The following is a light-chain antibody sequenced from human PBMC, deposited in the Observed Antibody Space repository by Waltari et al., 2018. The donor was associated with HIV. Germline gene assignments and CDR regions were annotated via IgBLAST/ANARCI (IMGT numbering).Light chain of an antibody. CDR3: QQYGSSPDT. CDR1: QSVSDSS. Sequence: DIVLTQSPGPLSLSPAERATLSCRASQSVSDSSLAWYQQKSGQPPRLVISDSYKRAAGVPERGSGSGSETDFTRTIARLEPEEFAVYFCQQYGSSPDTLGQGTKLEIK. CDR2: DSY. J-gene: IGKJ2*01. V-gene: IGKV3-20*01.